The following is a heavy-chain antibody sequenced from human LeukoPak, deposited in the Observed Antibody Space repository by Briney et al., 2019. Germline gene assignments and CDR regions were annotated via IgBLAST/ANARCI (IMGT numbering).Heavy chain of an antibody. Sequence: PSETLSLTCAVSGVSISSGGYSWSWIRQPPGKGLEWIGYIYHSGSTNYNPSLKSRVTISVDTSKNQFSLKLSSVTAADTAVYYCARGLEKQQLVRIIFDYWGQGTLVTVSS. CDR3: ARGLEKQQLVRIIFDY. CDR2: IYHSGST. V-gene: IGHV4-30-2*01. CDR1: GVSISSGGYS. J-gene: IGHJ4*02. D-gene: IGHD6-13*01.